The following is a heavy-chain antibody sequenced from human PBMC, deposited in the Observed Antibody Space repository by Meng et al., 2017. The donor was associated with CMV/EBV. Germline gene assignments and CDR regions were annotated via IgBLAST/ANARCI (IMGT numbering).Heavy chain of an antibody. Sequence: SETLSLTCTVSGGSISSSSYYWGWIRQPPGKGLEWIGSIYYSGSTYYNPSLKSRVTISVDTSKNQFSLKLSSVTAADTAVYYRARGHGGIFGVVIGGDWFDPWGQGTLVTVSS. D-gene: IGHD3-3*01. V-gene: IGHV4-39*07. CDR1: GGSISSSSYY. J-gene: IGHJ5*02. CDR2: IYYSGST. CDR3: ARGHGGIFGVVIGGDWFDP.